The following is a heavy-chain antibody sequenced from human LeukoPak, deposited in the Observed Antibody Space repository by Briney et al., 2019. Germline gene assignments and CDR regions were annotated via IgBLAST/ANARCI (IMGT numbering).Heavy chain of an antibody. V-gene: IGHV3-21*01. D-gene: IGHD3-3*01. CDR1: GFTFCSYE. CDR2: ISSSSSYI. Sequence: GGSLRLSCAASGFTFCSYEMNWVRQAPGKGLEWVSSISSSSSYIYYADSVKGRFTISRDNAKNSLYLQMNSLRAEDTAVYYCAREGNTIFGVVSPFDYWGQGTLVTVSS. CDR3: AREGNTIFGVVSPFDY. J-gene: IGHJ4*02.